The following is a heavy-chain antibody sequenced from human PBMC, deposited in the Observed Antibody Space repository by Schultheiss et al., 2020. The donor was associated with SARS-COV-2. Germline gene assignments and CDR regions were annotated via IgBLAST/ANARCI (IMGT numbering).Heavy chain of an antibody. CDR3: ARGGMVRGVTHPKFDH. CDR2: INPSGGST. J-gene: IGHJ4*02. CDR1: GYTFTSYY. V-gene: IGHV1-46*01. Sequence: ASVKVSCKASGYTFTSYYMHWVRQAPGQGLEWMGIINPSGGSTSYAQKFQGRVTMTRNTSISTAYMELSSLKSEDTAVYYCARGGMVRGVTHPKFDHWGQGILVTVSS. D-gene: IGHD3-10*01.